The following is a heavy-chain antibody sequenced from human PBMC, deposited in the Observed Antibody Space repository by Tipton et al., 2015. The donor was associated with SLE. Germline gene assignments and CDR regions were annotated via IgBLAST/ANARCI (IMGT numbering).Heavy chain of an antibody. D-gene: IGHD6-19*01. CDR3: SRGTTGYTSGWYGDY. J-gene: IGHJ4*02. CDR1: GGSITSNNYY. V-gene: IGHV4-61*05. Sequence: TLSLTCTVSGGSITSNNYYWGWIRQPPGKGLEWIAYIFNNENTNYNPSLKSRVTISVDTSKNQFSLMLTSVTAADTAVYYCSRGTTGYTSGWYGDYWGQGTLVTVSS. CDR2: IFNNENT.